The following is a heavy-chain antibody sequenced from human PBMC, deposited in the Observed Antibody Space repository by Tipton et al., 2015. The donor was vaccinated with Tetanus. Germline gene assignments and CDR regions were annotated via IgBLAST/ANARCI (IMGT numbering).Heavy chain of an antibody. D-gene: IGHD6-13*01. J-gene: IGHJ4*02. CDR1: GGTFSTFP. Sequence: QSGPEVKKPGSSVKVSCKFSGGTFSTFPINWVRQAPGQGLEWMGQIIPVFGTPNYAHNFQGRVTITADESTSTAYLEVNSLRSEDTAVYYCARGEAAGMQGFGYWGQGTLVTVSS. CDR2: IIPVFGTP. V-gene: IGHV1-69*01. CDR3: ARGEAAGMQGFGY.